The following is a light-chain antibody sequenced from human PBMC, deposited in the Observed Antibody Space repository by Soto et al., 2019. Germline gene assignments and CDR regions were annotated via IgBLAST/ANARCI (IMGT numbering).Light chain of an antibody. CDR3: QQRSNRPPIT. CDR2: GAS. J-gene: IGKJ5*01. CDR1: RSVSSN. Sequence: EIVMTQSRPTLSVSPGPRPTPSCRASRSVSSNLAWYQQKPGQAPRLLXYGASTRATGIPARFSGSGSGTDFTPTISSLEPEDFVVYYCQQRSNRPPITFGQGTRLEIK. V-gene: IGKV3-15*01.